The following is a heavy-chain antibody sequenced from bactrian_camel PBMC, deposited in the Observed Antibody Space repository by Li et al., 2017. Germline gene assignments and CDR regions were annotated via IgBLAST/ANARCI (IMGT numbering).Heavy chain of an antibody. J-gene: IGHJ4*01. CDR1: GYTSNTY. CDR2: IDTTGMP. Sequence: HVQLVESGGGSALAGGSVRLSCAASGYTSNTYSWFRQAPGQEREGVAAIDTTGMPTYTYSVKDRFTISKDNVKNTVYLQMNSLKPEDTAVYYCVTQKWGPGQGTQVTVS. V-gene: IGHV3S53*01. D-gene: IGHD3*01.